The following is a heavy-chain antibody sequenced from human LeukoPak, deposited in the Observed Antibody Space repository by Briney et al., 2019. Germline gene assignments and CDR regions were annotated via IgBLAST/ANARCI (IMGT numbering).Heavy chain of an antibody. Sequence: GGSLRLSCAVSGFTFNNYAMCWVRQAPGKGLEWVSTISDSSGSTFYADSVKGRFTISRDNSKNTLYLQMNSLRAEDTAVYYCAKWTRRDCYNSDFWGQGTLVTVSS. CDR2: ISDSSGST. CDR1: GFTFNNYA. V-gene: IGHV3-23*01. D-gene: IGHD5-24*01. J-gene: IGHJ4*02. CDR3: AKWTRRDCYNSDF.